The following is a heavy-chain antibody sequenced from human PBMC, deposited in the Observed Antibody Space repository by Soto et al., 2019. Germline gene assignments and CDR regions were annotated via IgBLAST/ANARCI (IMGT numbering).Heavy chain of an antibody. Sequence: GGSLRLSCAASGFTFSSYGMHWVRQAPGKGLEWVVVISHDGSNKYYADSVKGRFTISSDNSKDTLYLQMASLRAEDKAVYYCAKSGSWAHFDYWGQGTLVTVSS. J-gene: IGHJ4*02. D-gene: IGHD2-15*01. V-gene: IGHV3-30*18. CDR2: ISHDGSNK. CDR3: AKSGSWAHFDY. CDR1: GFTFSSYG.